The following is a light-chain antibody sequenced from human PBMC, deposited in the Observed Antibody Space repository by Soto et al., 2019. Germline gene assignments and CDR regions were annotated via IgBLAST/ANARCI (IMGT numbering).Light chain of an antibody. J-gene: IGLJ1*01. CDR1: SSDVGGYNY. Sequence: QSALTQPPSAPGSPGQSVTISCTGTSSDVGGYNYVSWYQHHPGKAPKLMIYDVSKRPSGVPDRFSGSKSGNTASLTVSGLQAEDEADYYCSSYAGSNNYVFGTGTKVTVL. CDR2: DVS. CDR3: SSYAGSNNYV. V-gene: IGLV2-8*01.